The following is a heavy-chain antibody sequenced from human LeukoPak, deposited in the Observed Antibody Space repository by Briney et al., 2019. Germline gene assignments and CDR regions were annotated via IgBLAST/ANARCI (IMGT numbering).Heavy chain of an antibody. V-gene: IGHV1-2*06. D-gene: IGHD2/OR15-2a*01. J-gene: IGHJ4*02. CDR2: INPNSGGT. CDR1: GYTFSDYY. Sequence: ASVKVSCKASGYTFSDYYMHWVRQAPGQGPEWMGRINPNSGGTNYAQKFEGRVTMTRDTSISTAYMELSRLRSDDTAVYYCAKAKTIVGTFGFDYWGQGTLVTVSS. CDR3: AKAKTIVGTFGFDY.